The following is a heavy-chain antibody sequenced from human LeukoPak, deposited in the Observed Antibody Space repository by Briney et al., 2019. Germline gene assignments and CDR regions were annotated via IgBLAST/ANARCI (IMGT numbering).Heavy chain of an antibody. CDR2: INSDGREG. Sequence: GGSLRLSCAVSGFTFSGFWMSWSRQAPGKGLEWVASINSDGREGYYADVVKGRFTISRDNAKNSLYLQINSLRAEDTAVYYCARSSYSSSSSVWGQGTMVTVSS. CDR3: ARSSYSSSSSV. D-gene: IGHD6-6*01. V-gene: IGHV3-7*03. CDR1: GFTFSGFW. J-gene: IGHJ3*01.